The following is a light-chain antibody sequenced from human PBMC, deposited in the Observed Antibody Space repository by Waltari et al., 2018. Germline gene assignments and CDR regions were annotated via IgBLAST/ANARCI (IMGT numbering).Light chain of an antibody. CDR3: QQYGSSPRT. J-gene: IGKJ3*01. CDR1: QSVSSSY. Sequence: EIVLTQSPGTLSLSPGERATLSCRASQSVSSSYLAWYQQKPGQAPRLLIYGASSRATGIPDRFSGRGSGTEFSLTISRLEPEDFAVYYCQQYGSSPRTFGPGTKVDIK. V-gene: IGKV3-20*01. CDR2: GAS.